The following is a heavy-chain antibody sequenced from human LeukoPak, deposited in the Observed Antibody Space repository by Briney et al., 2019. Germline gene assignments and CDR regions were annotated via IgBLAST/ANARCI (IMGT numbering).Heavy chain of an antibody. Sequence: ASVKVSCKASGYTFTGYYMHWVRQAPEQGLEWMGWINPNSGGTNYAQKFQGRVTMTRDTSISTAYMELSSLTSDDTAVFFCARTPMGGHFYMDVWGKGTAVIVSS. J-gene: IGHJ6*03. CDR2: INPNSGGT. CDR1: GYTFTGYY. V-gene: IGHV1-2*02. D-gene: IGHD1-26*01. CDR3: ARTPMGGHFYMDV.